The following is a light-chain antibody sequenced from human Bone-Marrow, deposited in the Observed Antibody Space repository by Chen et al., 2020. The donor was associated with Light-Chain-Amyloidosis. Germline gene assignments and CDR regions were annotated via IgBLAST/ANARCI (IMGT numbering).Light chain of an antibody. CDR2: WAS. V-gene: IGKV4-1*01. CDR3: HQYYSNPRT. J-gene: IGKJ1*01. Sequence: IVITQSIDSLAVSPGGPASINCRSSQNLLYGSNDQNVLAWYQQKPGQPPRLIIYWASIRESGVPDRFSGSGSGTDFTLTINHLQAEDVAVYYCHQYYSNPRTFGPGTKVEIK. CDR1: QNLLYGSNDQNV.